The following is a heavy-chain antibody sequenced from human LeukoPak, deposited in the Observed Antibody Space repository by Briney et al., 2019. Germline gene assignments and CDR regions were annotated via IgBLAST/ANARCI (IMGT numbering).Heavy chain of an antibody. Sequence: GGSLRPSCAASGFTATSNYMSWVRQAPGNGLEWDSVIYSGGSTYYPDSVKGRFTISRDNSKNTLYLQMNSLRAEDMAVYYCARGRLLRGGLGGRGMEVWGQGTTVTVSS. CDR1: GFTATSNY. J-gene: IGHJ6*02. V-gene: IGHV3-53*01. CDR2: IYSGGST. CDR3: ARGRLLRGGLGGRGMEV. D-gene: IGHD3-3*01.